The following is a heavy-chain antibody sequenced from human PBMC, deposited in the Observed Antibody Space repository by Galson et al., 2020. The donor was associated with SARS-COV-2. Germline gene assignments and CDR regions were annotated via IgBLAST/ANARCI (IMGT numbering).Heavy chain of an antibody. J-gene: IGHJ6*02. V-gene: IGHV3-7*03. CDR3: ARDTWEEWLLGAHYYYGMYV. CDR2: IKQDGSEK. Sequence: GGSLRLSCAASGFTFSSYWMSWVRQAPGKGLEWVANIKQDGSEKYYVDSVKGRFTISRDNAKNSLYLQMNSLRAEDTAVYYCARDTWEEWLLGAHYYYGMYVWGQGTTVTVSS. D-gene: IGHD3-3*01. CDR1: GFTFSSYW.